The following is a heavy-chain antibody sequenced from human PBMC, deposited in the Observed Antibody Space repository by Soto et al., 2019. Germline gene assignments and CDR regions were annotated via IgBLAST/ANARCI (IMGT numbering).Heavy chain of an antibody. V-gene: IGHV3-11*01. J-gene: IGHJ4*02. Sequence: PGGSLRLSCAASGFTFSDYYMTWIRQAPGKGLQWVSYISGGGGSTIYYADSVKGRFTISRDNAKNSLYLQMNTLRAEGTAVYYCARQRGYYDSSGLDYWGQGTLVTVSS. CDR3: ARQRGYYDSSGLDY. CDR2: ISGGGGSTI. CDR1: GFTFSDYY. D-gene: IGHD3-22*01.